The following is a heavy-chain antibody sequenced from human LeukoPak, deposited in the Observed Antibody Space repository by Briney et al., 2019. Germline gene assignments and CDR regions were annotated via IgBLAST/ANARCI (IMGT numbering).Heavy chain of an antibody. CDR1: GGSISSGSYY. Sequence: KPSQTLSLTCTVSGGSISSGSYYWSWIRQPAGKGLEWIGRIYTSGSTNYNPSLKSRVTISVDTSKNQFSLKLSSVTAADTAVYYCARGNIVVIHYYFDYWGQGTLVTVSS. CDR2: IYTSGST. J-gene: IGHJ4*02. CDR3: ARGNIVVIHYYFDY. V-gene: IGHV4-61*02. D-gene: IGHD3-22*01.